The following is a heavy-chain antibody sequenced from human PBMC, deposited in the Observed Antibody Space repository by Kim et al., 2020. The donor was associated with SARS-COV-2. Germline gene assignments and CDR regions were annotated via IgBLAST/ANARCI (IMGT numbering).Heavy chain of an antibody. J-gene: IGHJ4*02. CDR2: ISYDGSNK. V-gene: IGHV3-30*18. Sequence: GGSLRLSCAASGFTFSSYGMHWVRQAPGKGLEWVAVISYDGSNKYYADSVKGRFTISRDNSKNTLYLQMNSLRAEDTAVYYCAKRKQQLACLDYWGQGTLVTVSS. CDR3: AKRKQQLACLDY. CDR1: GFTFSSYG. D-gene: IGHD6-13*01.